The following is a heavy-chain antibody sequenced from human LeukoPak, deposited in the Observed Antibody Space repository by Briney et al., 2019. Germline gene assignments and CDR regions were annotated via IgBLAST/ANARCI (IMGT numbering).Heavy chain of an antibody. CDR3: ARVLLWFGVNYNWFDP. CDR2: ISAYNGNT. V-gene: IGHV1-18*01. D-gene: IGHD3-10*01. CDR1: GYTFTSYG. Sequence: ASVKVSCKASGYTFTSYGISWVRQAPGQGLEWMGWISAYNGNTNYAQKLQGRVTMTTDTSTSTAYMELRSLRSDDTAVYYCARVLLWFGVNYNWFDPWGQGTLVTVSS. J-gene: IGHJ5*02.